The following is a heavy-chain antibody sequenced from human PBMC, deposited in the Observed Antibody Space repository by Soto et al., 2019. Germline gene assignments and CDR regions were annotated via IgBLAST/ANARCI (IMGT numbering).Heavy chain of an antibody. CDR3: ARDFDDWSYAEFDC. Sequence: GGSLRLSCAASGFTFTDYHMSWIRQAPGKGLEWISHISNNGATTYYADSVKGRFAISRDNAKNSLDLQMNNLRVEDTAVYYCARDFDDWSYAEFDCWGQGTLVTVSS. V-gene: IGHV3-11*01. CDR1: GFTFTDYH. CDR2: ISNNGATT. D-gene: IGHD1-7*01. J-gene: IGHJ5*01.